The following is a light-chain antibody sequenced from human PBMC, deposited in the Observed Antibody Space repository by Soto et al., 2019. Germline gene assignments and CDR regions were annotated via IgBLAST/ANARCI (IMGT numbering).Light chain of an antibody. Sequence: QSVLTQPPSASGSPGQSVTISCTGTSSDVGGYNYVSWYQQHPGKAPKLMIYEVTKRPSGVPDRFSGSKSGNTASLTVSGLQAEDEADYYCCSYAGSKVVFGGGTKLTVL. CDR3: CSYAGSKVV. CDR1: SSDVGGYNY. V-gene: IGLV2-8*01. CDR2: EVT. J-gene: IGLJ3*02.